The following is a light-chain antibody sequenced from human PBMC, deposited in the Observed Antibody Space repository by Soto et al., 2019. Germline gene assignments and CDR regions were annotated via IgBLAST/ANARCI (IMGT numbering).Light chain of an antibody. Sequence: EILMTQSPATLSVSPGERATLSCRASQSVSSSLAWYQQKPCQAPRLLMYDASTRATGIPARFSGSGSGTEFPLTISSLQSEDFAVYYCQQYNKWPPYTFGQGNKLEIK. CDR1: QSVSSS. CDR2: DAS. CDR3: QQYNKWPPYT. V-gene: IGKV3-15*01. J-gene: IGKJ2*01.